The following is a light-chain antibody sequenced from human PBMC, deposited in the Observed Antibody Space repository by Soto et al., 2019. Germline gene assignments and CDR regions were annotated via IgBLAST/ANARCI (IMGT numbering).Light chain of an antibody. Sequence: DLQMTQSPSSVSASVGDRVTITCRASQGISSWLAWYQQKPGKDPKLLIYAASSLQSGVPSRFNGSGYRTDFTLTIISLQRDDFATYSFHQANSFTLTFGVGNNVEI. V-gene: IGKV1-12*01. CDR2: AAS. J-gene: IGKJ4*01. CDR1: QGISSW. CDR3: HQANSFTLT.